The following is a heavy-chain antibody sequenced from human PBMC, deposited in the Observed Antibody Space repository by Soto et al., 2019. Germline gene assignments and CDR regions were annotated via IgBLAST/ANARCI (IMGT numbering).Heavy chain of an antibody. CDR1: GGSISSYY. J-gene: IGHJ4*02. Sequence: SETLSLTCTVSGGSISSYYWSWIRQPPGKGLGWIGYIYYSGSTNYNPSLKSRVTISVDTSKNQFSLKLSSVTAADTAVYYCARAYGDYVFDYWGQGTLVTVSS. CDR2: IYYSGST. D-gene: IGHD4-17*01. CDR3: ARAYGDYVFDY. V-gene: IGHV4-59*01.